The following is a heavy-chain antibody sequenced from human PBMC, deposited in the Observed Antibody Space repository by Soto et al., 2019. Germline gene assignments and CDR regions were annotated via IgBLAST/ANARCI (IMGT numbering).Heavy chain of an antibody. V-gene: IGHV1-3*01. CDR1: GYTFTSYS. Sequence: QVHLVQSGAEVKKPGASVKVSCKASGYTFTSYSMHWVRQAPGQRLEWMGWINAGNGNTKYSQKFQGRVTITRDTSANTAYMELSSLRSEDMAVYYCVRERGDGVNYYYGMDVWGQGTTVTVSS. J-gene: IGHJ6*02. CDR3: VRERGDGVNYYYGMDV. CDR2: INAGNGNT. D-gene: IGHD3-10*01.